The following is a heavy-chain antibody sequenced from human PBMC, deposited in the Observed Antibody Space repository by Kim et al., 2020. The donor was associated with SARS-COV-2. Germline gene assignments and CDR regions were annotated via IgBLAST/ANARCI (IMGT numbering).Heavy chain of an antibody. Sequence: GGSLRLSCAASGFTFNNYAIHWFRQTPGKGLEWVATISYDGSKEYYADSVKGRFTISRDNSKNTVYLQMNSPRAEDTAMYYCAKGSSSCYSSGSGCGQGAPVTLSS. CDR2: ISYDGSKE. CDR1: GFTFNNYA. CDR3: AKGSSSCYSSGSG. V-gene: IGHV3-30*18. D-gene: IGHD2-15*01. J-gene: IGHJ1*01.